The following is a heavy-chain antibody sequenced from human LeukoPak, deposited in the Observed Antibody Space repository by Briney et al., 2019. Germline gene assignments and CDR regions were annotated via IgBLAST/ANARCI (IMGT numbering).Heavy chain of an antibody. CDR3: ARGGYGGNGADY. V-gene: IGHV4-59*01. CDR1: GGSISSYY. J-gene: IGHJ4*02. Sequence: SETLSLTCTVSGGSISSYYWSWIRQPPGKGLGWIGYIYYSGSTNYNPSLKSRVTISVDTSKNQFSLKLSSVTAADTAVYYCARGGYGGNGADYWGQGTLVTVSS. CDR2: IYYSGST. D-gene: IGHD4-23*01.